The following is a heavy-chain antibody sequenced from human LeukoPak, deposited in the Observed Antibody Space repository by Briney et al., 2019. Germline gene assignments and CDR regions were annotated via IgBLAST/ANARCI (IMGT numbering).Heavy chain of an antibody. D-gene: IGHD3-9*01. CDR1: GYTFTGYY. J-gene: IGHJ6*03. Sequence: ASVKVSCKASGYTFTGYYMHWVRQAPGQGLEWMGWINPNSGGTNYAQKFQGRVTMTRDTSISTAYMELSRLRSDETAVYYCARTLGYYDILTGYSLAYMDVWGKGTTVTVSS. CDR2: INPNSGGT. CDR3: ARTLGYYDILTGYSLAYMDV. V-gene: IGHV1-2*02.